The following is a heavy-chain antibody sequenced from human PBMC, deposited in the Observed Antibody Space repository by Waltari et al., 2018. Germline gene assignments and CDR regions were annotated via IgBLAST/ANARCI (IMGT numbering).Heavy chain of an antibody. CDR1: GSSITSTKQY. CDR2: ISYNGAT. D-gene: IGHD5-12*01. V-gene: IGHV4-39*02. J-gene: IGHJ3*01. Sequence: QLQLQESGPGLVKPSETLSLTCSVSGSSITSTKQYWGWIRQPPGQGLEWIATISYNGATYSSPSLRGRVTVSRDTSMNYVSLKLGSVTAADTAVYYCATYIGASVGTAAFDVWGQGTMVTVSS. CDR3: ATYIGASVGTAAFDV.